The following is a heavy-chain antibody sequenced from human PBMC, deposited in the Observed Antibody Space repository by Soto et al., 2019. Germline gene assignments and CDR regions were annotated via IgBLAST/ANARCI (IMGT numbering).Heavy chain of an antibody. J-gene: IGHJ3*02. D-gene: IGHD3-16*02. Sequence: QVQLQESGPGLVKPSGTLSLTCAVSGGSISSSNWWSWVRQPPGKGLEWIGEIYHSGSTNYNPSLKSRVTISVDTSKNQFSLKLSSVTAADTAVYYCARGVPIYDYVWGSYRPYDAFDIWGQGTMVTVSS. V-gene: IGHV4-4*02. CDR3: ARGVPIYDYVWGSYRPYDAFDI. CDR2: IYHSGST. CDR1: GGSISSSNW.